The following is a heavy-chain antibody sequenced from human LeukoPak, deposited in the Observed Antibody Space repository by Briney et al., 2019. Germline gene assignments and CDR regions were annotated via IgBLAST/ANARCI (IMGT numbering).Heavy chain of an antibody. J-gene: IGHJ1*01. D-gene: IGHD2-15*01. CDR1: RGSISSYY. Sequence: SETLSLTCAVSRGSISSYYWSWIRQPAGKGLEWIGRIYTSGSTNYNPSLKSRVTMSVDTSKNQFSLKLSSVTAADTAVYYCARDGGSPAYFQHWGQGTLVTVSS. CDR3: ARDGGSPAYFQH. CDR2: IYTSGST. V-gene: IGHV4-4*07.